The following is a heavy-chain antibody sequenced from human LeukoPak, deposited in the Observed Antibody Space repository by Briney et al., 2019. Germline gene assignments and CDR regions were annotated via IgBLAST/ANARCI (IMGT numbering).Heavy chain of an antibody. D-gene: IGHD2-15*01. J-gene: IGHJ4*02. CDR3: ARSMVVAATPFDY. CDR2: IIPILGIA. CDR1: GGTFSSYA. Sequence: ASVKVSCKASGGTFSSYAISWVRQAPGQGLEWTGRIIPILGIANYAQKFQGRVTITADKSTSTAYMELSSLRSEDTAVYYCARSMVVAATPFDYWGQGTLVTVSS. V-gene: IGHV1-69*04.